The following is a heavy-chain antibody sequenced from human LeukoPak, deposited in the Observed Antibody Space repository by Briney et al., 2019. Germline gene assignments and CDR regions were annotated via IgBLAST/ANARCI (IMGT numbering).Heavy chain of an antibody. CDR3: ARGGGVTYYDSTGYLWYFDY. J-gene: IGHJ4*02. V-gene: IGHV4-59*11. D-gene: IGHD3-22*01. CDR2: IYYSGST. CDR1: GGSISSHY. Sequence: SETLSLTCTVSGGSISSHYWSWIRQPPGKGLEWIGYIYYSGSTKFNPSLKSRVTMSVDTSKNLFSLKLSSVTAADTAVYYCARGGGVTYYDSTGYLWYFDYWGQGTLVTVSS.